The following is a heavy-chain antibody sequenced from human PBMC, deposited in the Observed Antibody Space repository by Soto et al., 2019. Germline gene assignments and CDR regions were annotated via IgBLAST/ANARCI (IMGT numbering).Heavy chain of an antibody. Sequence: PGGSLRLSCAASGFTFSSYAMSWVRQAPGKGLEWVSAISGSGGSTYYADSVKGRFTISRDNAKNTLYLQMNSLRAEDTAVYYCARDPDYDILTGPHLGFDPWGQGTLVTVSS. D-gene: IGHD3-9*01. J-gene: IGHJ5*02. V-gene: IGHV3-23*01. CDR2: ISGSGGST. CDR1: GFTFSSYA. CDR3: ARDPDYDILTGPHLGFDP.